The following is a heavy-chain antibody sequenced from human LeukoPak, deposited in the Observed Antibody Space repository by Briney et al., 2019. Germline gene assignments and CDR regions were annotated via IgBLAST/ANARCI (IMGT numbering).Heavy chain of an antibody. J-gene: IGHJ4*02. CDR3: ARGRGFYSGSYSYYFDY. CDR1: Y. D-gene: IGHD1-26*01. V-gene: IGHV1-46*01. CDR2: INPSGGST. Sequence: YIHWVRQAPGQGLEWMGIINPSGGSTSYAQKFQGRVTMTRDTSTSTVYMELSSLRSEDTAVYYCARGRGFYSGSYSYYFDYWGQGTLVTVSS.